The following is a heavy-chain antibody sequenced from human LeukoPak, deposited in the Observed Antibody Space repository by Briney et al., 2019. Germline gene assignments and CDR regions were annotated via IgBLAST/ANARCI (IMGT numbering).Heavy chain of an antibody. CDR3: ARVARGIVGH. V-gene: IGHV4-59*01. CDR2: IYYSGST. CDR1: GGSISGYY. Sequence: PSETLSLTCTVSGGSISGYYWSWIRQPPGKGLEWIGYIYYSGSTNYNPSLKSRVTISVDTSKNQFSLKLSSVTAADTAVYYCARVARGIVGHWGQGTLVTVSS. D-gene: IGHD3-16*01. J-gene: IGHJ4*02.